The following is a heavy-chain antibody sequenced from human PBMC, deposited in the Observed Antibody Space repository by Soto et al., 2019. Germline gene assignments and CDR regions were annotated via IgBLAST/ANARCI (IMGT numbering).Heavy chain of an antibody. D-gene: IGHD3-16*01. CDR1: GGSISGFF. Sequence: QVQLQQWGAGLLKPSETLSLTCAVYGGSISGFFWSWIRQPPGKGLEYIGEINHSGGTNYNPSLKSRVTISIDTSSNQFSLKLSSVTAADTAVYYCAREGATNVWGQGTTVTVSS. CDR3: AREGATNV. V-gene: IGHV4-34*01. J-gene: IGHJ6*02. CDR2: INHSGGT.